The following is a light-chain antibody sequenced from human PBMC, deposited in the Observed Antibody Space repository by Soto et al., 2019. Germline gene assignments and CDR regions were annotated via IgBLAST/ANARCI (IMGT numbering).Light chain of an antibody. CDR2: DVS. CDR1: QSVSTY. Sequence: EIVLTQSPATLSLSPGERATLSCRASQSVSTYLAWYQHKPGQAPRLLIYDVSNRATGIPARFSGSGSGTDFTLTISSLLSEDFAVYYCHQYYKWPLTFGGGTKVDIK. J-gene: IGKJ4*01. V-gene: IGKV3-11*01. CDR3: HQYYKWPLT.